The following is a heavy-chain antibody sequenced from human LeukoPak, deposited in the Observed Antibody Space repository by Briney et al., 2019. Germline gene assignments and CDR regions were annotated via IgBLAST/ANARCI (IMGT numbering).Heavy chain of an antibody. CDR1: GFTFSSYA. CDR2: ISGSGGST. CDR3: ARAGYCGGDCYFWASSYYYYMDV. Sequence: GGSLRLSCAASGFTFSSYAMSWVRQAPGKGQEWVSAISGSGGSTYYADSVKGRFTISRDNSKNTLYLQMNSLRAEDTAVYYCARAGYCGGDCYFWASSYYYYMDVWGKGTTVTVSS. J-gene: IGHJ6*03. D-gene: IGHD2-21*02. V-gene: IGHV3-23*01.